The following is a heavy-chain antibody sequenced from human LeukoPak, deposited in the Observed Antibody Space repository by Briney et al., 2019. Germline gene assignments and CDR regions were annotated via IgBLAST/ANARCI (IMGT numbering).Heavy chain of an antibody. V-gene: IGHV4-39*01. CDR3: TGYSAGWSSGGGY. Sequence: SETLSLTCTVSGGSISSLTYYWGWIRQPPGKGLEWIASIYYSGTTYYGPSLKSRVAISVNRSNNQFSLRLSSVTAADTAVYFCTGYSAGWSSGGGYWGQGTVVTVSS. CDR2: IYYSGTT. J-gene: IGHJ4*02. D-gene: IGHD6-19*01. CDR1: GGSISSLTYY.